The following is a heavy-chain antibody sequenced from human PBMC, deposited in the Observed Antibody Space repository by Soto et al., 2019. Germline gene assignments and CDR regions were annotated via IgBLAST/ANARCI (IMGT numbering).Heavy chain of an antibody. CDR1: GFTVSSNY. J-gene: IGHJ4*02. D-gene: IGHD3-22*01. CDR3: ARDPMIVEKYGDY. CDR2: IYSGGST. Sequence: EVQLVESGGGLIQPGGSLRLSCAASGFTVSSNYMSWVRQAPGKGLEWVSVIYSGGSTYYADSVKGRFTISRDNSKNTLYLQMNSRRAEDTAVYYCARDPMIVEKYGDYWGQGTLVTVSS. V-gene: IGHV3-53*01.